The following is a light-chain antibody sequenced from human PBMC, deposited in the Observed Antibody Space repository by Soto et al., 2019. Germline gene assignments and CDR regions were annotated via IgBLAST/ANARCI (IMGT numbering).Light chain of an antibody. CDR3: QQYNKWPLFT. Sequence: EIVMTQSPATLSVSPGERATLSCRASQSVSSNLAWYQQRPGQAPRLLIYGASTRATGIPARFSGSGSGTEFTLTISSLQSEDFVVYYCQQYNKWPLFTFGPGTRVDIK. J-gene: IGKJ3*01. CDR2: GAS. V-gene: IGKV3-15*01. CDR1: QSVSSN.